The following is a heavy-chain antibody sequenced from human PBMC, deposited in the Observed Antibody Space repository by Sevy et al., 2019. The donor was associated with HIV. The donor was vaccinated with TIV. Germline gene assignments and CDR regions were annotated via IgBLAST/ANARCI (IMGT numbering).Heavy chain of an antibody. V-gene: IGHV3-9*01. CDR1: GFVFNDHA. CDR3: AKDINRGCDGVNCYSYYYYFYGLDV. CDR2: ISWNSRNI. Sequence: GGSLRLSRAASGFVFNDHAMHWVRVVPGKGLEWVSGISWNSRNIGYADSVKGRFTISRDNTRHSVYLEMHSLRPEDTALYYCAKDINRGCDGVNCYSYYYYFYGLDVWGQGTTVTVSS. J-gene: IGHJ6*02. D-gene: IGHD2-21*01.